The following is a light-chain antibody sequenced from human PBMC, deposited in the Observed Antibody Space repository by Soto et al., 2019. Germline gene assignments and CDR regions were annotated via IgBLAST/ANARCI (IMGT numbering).Light chain of an antibody. CDR1: QSVSSSY. Sequence: EIVLTQSPGTLSLSPLEIATLSFTASQSVSSSYLAWYQQKPGQAPRLLIYGASSRATGIPARFSGSGSGTDFTLTISSLQSEDFAVYYCQQYNNWPPITFGQGTRLEI. V-gene: IGKV3-20*01. CDR3: QQYNNWPPIT. J-gene: IGKJ5*01. CDR2: GAS.